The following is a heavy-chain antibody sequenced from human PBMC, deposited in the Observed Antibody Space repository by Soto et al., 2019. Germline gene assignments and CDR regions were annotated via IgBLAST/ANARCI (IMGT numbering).Heavy chain of an antibody. D-gene: IGHD7-27*01. CDR3: AKDLIWGSFDY. V-gene: IGHV3-9*01. J-gene: IGHJ4*02. Sequence: GGSLRLSCAASGFTFDDYAMHWVRQAPGKGLEWVSGISWNSGSIGYADSVKGRFTISRDNAKNSLYLQMNSLRAEDTALYYCAKDLIWGSFDYWGQGTLVTVSS. CDR1: GFTFDDYA. CDR2: ISWNSGSI.